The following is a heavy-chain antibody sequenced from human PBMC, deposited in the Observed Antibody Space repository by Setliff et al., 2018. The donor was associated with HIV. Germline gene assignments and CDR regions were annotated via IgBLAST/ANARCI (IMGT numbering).Heavy chain of an antibody. Sequence: SETLSLTCGVSGDSISSSNWWNWVRQSPGKGLEWIAEIYHKGNIHYNPSLRSRVTISLDKSKNQISLNLDSVTTADTAVYYCARDRQFGRAWGFDYWGQGRPVPSPQ. V-gene: IGHV4-4*02. J-gene: IGHJ4*02. CDR1: GDSISSSNW. D-gene: IGHD7-27*01. CDR2: IYHKGNI. CDR3: ARDRQFGRAWGFDY.